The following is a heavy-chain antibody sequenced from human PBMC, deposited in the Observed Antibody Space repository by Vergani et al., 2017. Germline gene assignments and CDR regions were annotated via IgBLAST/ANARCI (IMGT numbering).Heavy chain of an antibody. D-gene: IGHD2-8*02. V-gene: IGHV4-59*11. J-gene: IGHJ4*02. CDR2: IYYTGDT. Sequence: QVQLQESGPGLVKPSQTLSLTCSVSGDSISGHYWSWIRQAPGKGLDWVGYIYYTGDTRSNPSLTSRISMSLDTSRSQFSLTVKSVTVADTAVYYCARYLCPGGSCIGFDYWGQGILVTVSS. CDR1: GDSISGHY. CDR3: ARYLCPGGSCIGFDY.